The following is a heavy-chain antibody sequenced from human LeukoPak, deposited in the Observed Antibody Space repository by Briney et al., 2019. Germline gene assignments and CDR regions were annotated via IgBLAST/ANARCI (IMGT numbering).Heavy chain of an antibody. CDR3: ARDAGIVVVPAAIGWFDP. CDR1: GGSISSYY. Sequence: PSETLSLTCTVSGGSISSYYWGWIRQPTGKGLEWIGRIYTSGSTNYNPSLKSRVTMSVATSKNQFSLKLSSVTAADTAVYYCARDAGIVVVPAAIGWFDPWGQGTLVTVSS. D-gene: IGHD2-2*01. V-gene: IGHV4-4*07. CDR2: IYTSGST. J-gene: IGHJ5*02.